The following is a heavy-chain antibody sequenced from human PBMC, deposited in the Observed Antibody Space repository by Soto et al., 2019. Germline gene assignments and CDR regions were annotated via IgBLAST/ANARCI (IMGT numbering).Heavy chain of an antibody. Sequence: QVQLVQSGTEVKKSGASMKISCKASGYTFTSHAVHWVRQDPGQRLEWIGWINVGNGNTTYSQTFQGRVTITRDTSANTAYMELSSLGSEDTAVYYCATRTGRYFDYWGQGTLVTVSS. CDR3: ATRTGRYFDY. CDR1: GYTFTSHA. V-gene: IGHV1-3*01. CDR2: INVGNGNT. D-gene: IGHD1-1*01. J-gene: IGHJ4*02.